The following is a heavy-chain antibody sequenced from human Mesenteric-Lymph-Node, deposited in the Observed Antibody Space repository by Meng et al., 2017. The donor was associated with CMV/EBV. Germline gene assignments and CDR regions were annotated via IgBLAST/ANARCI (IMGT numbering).Heavy chain of an antibody. V-gene: IGHV3-23*03. J-gene: IGHJ3*01. CDR1: GFTFGSYA. D-gene: IGHD3-3*01. Sequence: GESLKISCAASGFTFGSYAMTWVRQAPGKGLEWVSVVYSGSTYYAESVQGRFTISRDNSKNTLYLQMDSLRAEDTAVYYCARGDFGVFQDMWGQGTMVTVSS. CDR3: ARGDFGVFQDM. CDR2: VYSGST.